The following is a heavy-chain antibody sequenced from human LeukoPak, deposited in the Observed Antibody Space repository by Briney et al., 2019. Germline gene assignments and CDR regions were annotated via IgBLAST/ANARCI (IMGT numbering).Heavy chain of an antibody. CDR1: GGTFTSYA. D-gene: IGHD3-9*01. J-gene: IGHJ4*02. V-gene: IGHV1-69*13. Sequence: ASVKVSCKASGGTFTSYAISWVRQAPGQGLEWMGGIIAIFGKANYAQKFQGRVTITADESTSTAYMELSSLRSEDTAVYYCAKVYSNDILTGYSHRMKLFDYWGQGTLVTVSS. CDR2: IIAIFGKA. CDR3: AKVYSNDILTGYSHRMKLFDY.